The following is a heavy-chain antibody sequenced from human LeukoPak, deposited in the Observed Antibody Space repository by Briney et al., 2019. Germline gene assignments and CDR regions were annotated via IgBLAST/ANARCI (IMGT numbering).Heavy chain of an antibody. CDR2: VSGYNGNT. CDR1: RYTFNTYG. V-gene: IGHV1-18*01. CDR3: ARDYCSSTSCQNWFDP. Sequence: ASVKVSCKASRYTFNTYGFSWVRQAPGQGLEWMGWVSGYNGNTNYAQKLQGRVTMTTDTSTSTAYVELRSLRSDDTAVYYCARDYCSSTSCQNWFDPWGQGTLVTVSS. D-gene: IGHD2-2*01. J-gene: IGHJ5*02.